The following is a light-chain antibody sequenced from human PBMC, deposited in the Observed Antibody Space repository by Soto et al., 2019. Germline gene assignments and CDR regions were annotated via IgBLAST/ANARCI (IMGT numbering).Light chain of an antibody. CDR3: QQANSFPIT. V-gene: IGKV1-12*01. CDR2: GAS. J-gene: IGKJ5*01. Sequence: DIQMTQSPSTLSASVGDRVTITCRASQSISSWLAWYQQKPGKAPKLLIYGASILQSGVPSRFSGSGSGTNFTLTISSLQPEDFATYYCQQANSFPITFGQGTRLEIK. CDR1: QSISSW.